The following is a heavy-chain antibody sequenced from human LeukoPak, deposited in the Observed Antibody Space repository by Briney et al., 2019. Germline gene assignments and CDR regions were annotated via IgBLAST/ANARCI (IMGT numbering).Heavy chain of an antibody. CDR2: IYSGGST. J-gene: IGHJ3*02. Sequence: GGSLRLSCAASGFTVSSNYMSWVRQAPGKGLEWVSVIYSGGSTYYADSVKGRFTISRDNSKNTLYLQMNSLGAEDTAVYYCARDMGELDAFDIWGQGTMVTVSS. V-gene: IGHV3-53*01. D-gene: IGHD3-16*01. CDR3: ARDMGELDAFDI. CDR1: GFTVSSNY.